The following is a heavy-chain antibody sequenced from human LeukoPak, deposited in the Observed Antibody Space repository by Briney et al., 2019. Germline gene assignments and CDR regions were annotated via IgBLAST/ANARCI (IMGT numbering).Heavy chain of an antibody. CDR3: ASSPAPRSVFDY. D-gene: IGHD6-6*01. V-gene: IGHV3-53*01. Sequence: GGSLRLSCAASGFTVSSNYMSWVRQALGKGLEWVSVIYSGGSTYYADSVKGRFTISRDNSKNTLYLQMNSLRAEDTAVYYCASSPAPRSVFDYWGQGTLVTVSS. J-gene: IGHJ4*02. CDR2: IYSGGST. CDR1: GFTVSSNY.